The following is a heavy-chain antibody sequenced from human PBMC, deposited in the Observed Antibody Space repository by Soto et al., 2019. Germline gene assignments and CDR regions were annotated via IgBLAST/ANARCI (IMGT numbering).Heavy chain of an antibody. Sequence: GASVKVSCKASGYTFTSYYMHWVRQAPGQGLEWMGIINPSGGSTSYAQKFQGRVTITADESTSTAYMELSSLRSEDTAVYYCARDFKGSSWYDYWGQGTLVTVSS. CDR3: ARDFKGSSWYDY. J-gene: IGHJ4*02. V-gene: IGHV1-46*01. CDR2: INPSGGST. D-gene: IGHD6-13*01. CDR1: GYTFTSYY.